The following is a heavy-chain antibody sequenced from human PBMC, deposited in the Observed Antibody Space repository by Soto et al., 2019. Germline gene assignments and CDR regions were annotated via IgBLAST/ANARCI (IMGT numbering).Heavy chain of an antibody. J-gene: IGHJ4*02. V-gene: IGHV3-33*01. CDR3: ARDGLGATVFSGYFDY. Sequence: QVQLVESGGGVVQPGRSLRLSCPASGIIFSGYGMHWVRQAPGKGLEWVAVIRYDGSNIYYADSVKGRFTISRDNSKNMLYLQKNSIRAEDTAVYYCARDGLGATVFSGYFDYWGQGALVTVSS. CDR2: IRYDGSNI. CDR1: GIIFSGYG. D-gene: IGHD1-26*01.